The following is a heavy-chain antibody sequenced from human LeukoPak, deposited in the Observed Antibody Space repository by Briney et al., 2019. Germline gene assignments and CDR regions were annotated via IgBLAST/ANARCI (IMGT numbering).Heavy chain of an antibody. J-gene: IGHJ6*03. Sequence: ASVKVSCKASGYTFTSYYMHWVRQAPGQGLEWMGIINPSGGSTSYAQKFQGRVTMTRNTSISTAYMELSSLRSEDTAVYYCARAGYSGYEVFYYYYYMDVWGKGTTVTISS. CDR2: INPSGGST. CDR3: ARAGYSGYEVFYYYYYMDV. V-gene: IGHV1-46*01. D-gene: IGHD5-12*01. CDR1: GYTFTSYY.